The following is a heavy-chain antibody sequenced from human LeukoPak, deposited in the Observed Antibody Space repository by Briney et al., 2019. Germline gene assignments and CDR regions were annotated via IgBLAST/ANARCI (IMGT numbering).Heavy chain of an antibody. D-gene: IGHD6-6*01. Sequence: SETLSLTCTVSGGSISSHYWSWIRQPPGKGLEWIGYIYYSGSTNYNPSLKSRVTISVDTSKNQFSLKLSSVTAADTAVYYCAREGSSSSYFDYWGQGTLVTISS. CDR1: GGSISSHY. CDR2: IYYSGST. CDR3: AREGSSSSYFDY. V-gene: IGHV4-59*11. J-gene: IGHJ4*02.